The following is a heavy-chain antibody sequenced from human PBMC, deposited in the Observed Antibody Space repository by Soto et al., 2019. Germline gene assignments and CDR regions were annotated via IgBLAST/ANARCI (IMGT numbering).Heavy chain of an antibody. Sequence: QVQLQQWGAGLLKPSETLSLTCAVYGGSFSGYYWSWIRQPPGKVLELIGEIKQSGSTNYNPSLKSGVTISVDTSKNQFSLKLSSVTAADTAVYYCARGRRNIVVVTAKPSYYYYGMDVWGQGTTVTVSS. V-gene: IGHV4-34*01. J-gene: IGHJ6*02. CDR1: GGSFSGYY. CDR2: IKQSGST. CDR3: ARGRRNIVVVTAKPSYYYYGMDV. D-gene: IGHD2-21*02.